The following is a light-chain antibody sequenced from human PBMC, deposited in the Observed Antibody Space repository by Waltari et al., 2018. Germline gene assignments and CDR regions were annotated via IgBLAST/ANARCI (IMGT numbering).Light chain of an antibody. J-gene: IGLJ3*02. CDR1: TGDVTSGHY. V-gene: IGLV7-46*01. CDR2: DTS. CDR3: LLSYSDGWV. Sequence: QAVVTQEPSLTVSPGGTVTLTCGSSTGDVTSGHYPYWLQQKPSQAPRTLFYDTSNKHPWTPPRFSGSLLGGNAALTLSGAQPEYAAEYHCLLSYSDGWVFGGGTKLTVL.